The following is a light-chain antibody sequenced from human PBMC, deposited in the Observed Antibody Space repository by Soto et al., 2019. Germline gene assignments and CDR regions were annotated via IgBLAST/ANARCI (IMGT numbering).Light chain of an antibody. Sequence: DIQVTQSPSSLSASVGDRVTVTCRTSQSINSYLNWYQQKPGKASKLLICASTNLQSGVPARFSGSGFGTYFSVTNSSLQPEDFATDYCQQSYSSLYAFGQGTKLEIK. CDR1: QSINSY. J-gene: IGKJ2*01. CDR3: QQSYSSLYA. CDR2: AST. V-gene: IGKV1-39*01.